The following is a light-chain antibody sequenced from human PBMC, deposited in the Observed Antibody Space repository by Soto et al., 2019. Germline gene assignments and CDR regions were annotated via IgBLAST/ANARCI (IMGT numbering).Light chain of an antibody. V-gene: IGKV3-20*01. J-gene: IGKJ1*01. Sequence: EMVLTQSPVTLSLSPGEKATLACRASQVVMSNYLAWYQQKPGQAPSLLIYGASARATRIPDRFAGSGSVGDYTLTISGLEPEDFAVYNCQQYGTSPLTFGKGTKVEIK. CDR2: GAS. CDR1: QVVMSNY. CDR3: QQYGTSPLT.